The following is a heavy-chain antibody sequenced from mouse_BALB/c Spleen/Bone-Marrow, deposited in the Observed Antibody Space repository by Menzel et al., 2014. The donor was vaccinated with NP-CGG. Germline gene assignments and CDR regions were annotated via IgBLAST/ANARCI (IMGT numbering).Heavy chain of an antibody. CDR1: GFAFTDYY. CDR3: GRDNSSSPSYSFFNF. CDR2: IRNEANGYTT. Sequence: EVHLVELGGGLVQPGGFLRLFCVTSGFAFTDYYMTWVRQPSGKALEWLSFIRNEANGYTTEYSASVKGRFTISRDNSQSILYLQVNTLRAEDSATYYCGRDNSSSPSYSFFNFWGAGTTVTVSS. J-gene: IGHJ1*01. V-gene: IGHV7-3*02. D-gene: IGHD1-1*01.